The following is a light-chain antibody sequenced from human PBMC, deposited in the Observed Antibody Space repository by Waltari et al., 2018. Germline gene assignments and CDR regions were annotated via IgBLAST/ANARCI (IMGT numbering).Light chain of an antibody. J-gene: IGKJ5*01. CDR3: QETNTFPIT. CDR2: DAS. CDR1: QAISNQ. Sequence: DIQMTQSPSSVSASVGYPVTITCRASQAISNQLTCYQQKPGKAPKFLIYDASTLERGVPSRFSGSGSGTDFTLTVRSLQPEDFATYYCQETNTFPITFGQGTRLEIK. V-gene: IGKV1D-12*01.